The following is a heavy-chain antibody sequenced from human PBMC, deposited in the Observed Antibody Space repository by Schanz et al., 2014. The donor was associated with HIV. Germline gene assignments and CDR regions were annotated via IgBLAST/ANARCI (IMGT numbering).Heavy chain of an antibody. D-gene: IGHD1-1*01. J-gene: IGHJ4*02. CDR1: GFTFSYYG. V-gene: IGHV3-33*01. CDR3: ARVKDTNDPYYFDY. CDR2: IWYDGSNK. Sequence: QVQLVESGGGVVQPGRSLRLSCAASGFTFSYYGMHWVRQAPGKGLEWVAVIWYDGSNKYYADSVKGRFTISRDNSKNTLFLQMNSLRAEDTAMYYCARVKDTNDPYYFDYWGQGTLVTVSS.